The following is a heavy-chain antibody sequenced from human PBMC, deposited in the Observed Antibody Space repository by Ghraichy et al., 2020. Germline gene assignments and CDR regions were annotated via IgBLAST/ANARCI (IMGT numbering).Heavy chain of an antibody. Sequence: GGYLRLSCAASGFTFSSHWMHWVRQVPGKGLVWVSRINYDGRSTIYADSVKGRFTVSRDNAKNTLYLQMNSLGAEDTAVYYCARGMIAFGGVTDSWGQGTLVTVSS. J-gene: IGHJ5*01. CDR3: ARGMIAFGGVTDS. D-gene: IGHD3-16*01. CDR1: GFTFSSHW. V-gene: IGHV3-74*01. CDR2: INYDGRST.